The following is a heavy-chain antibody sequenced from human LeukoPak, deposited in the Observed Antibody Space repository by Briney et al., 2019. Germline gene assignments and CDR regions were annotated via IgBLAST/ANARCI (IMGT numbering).Heavy chain of an antibody. CDR3: ARLSRADIDY. D-gene: IGHD3-22*01. Sequence: GGSLRLSCPASGFTFSSYSMNWVRQAPGKGLEWVSSISSSSSYIYYADSVKGRFTISRDNAKNSLYLQMNSLRAEDTAVYYCARLSRADIDYWGQGTLVTVSS. J-gene: IGHJ4*02. CDR1: GFTFSSYS. CDR2: ISSSSSYI. V-gene: IGHV3-21*01.